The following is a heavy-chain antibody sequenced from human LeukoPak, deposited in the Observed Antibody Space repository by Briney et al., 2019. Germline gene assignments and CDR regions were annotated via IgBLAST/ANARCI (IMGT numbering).Heavy chain of an antibody. CDR3: ARDQCKRMGSESYCGYYMDV. Sequence: EASLKVSCKASGYTFTSYGISWVRQAPGQGLEWMGWISAYNGNTNYAQKLQGRVTMTTDTSTSTAYMELRSLRSDDTAVYYCARDQCKRMGSESYCGYYMDVWGKGTTVTVSS. J-gene: IGHJ6*03. CDR1: GYTFTSYG. CDR2: ISAYNGNT. D-gene: IGHD3-10*01. V-gene: IGHV1-18*01.